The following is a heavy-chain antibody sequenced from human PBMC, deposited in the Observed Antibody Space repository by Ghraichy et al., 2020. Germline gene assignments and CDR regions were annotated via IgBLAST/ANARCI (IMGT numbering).Heavy chain of an antibody. Sequence: GGSLRLSCAASGFSFSSYAMSWVRQAPGKGLEWVSAISGRASSTIYEDPVMGRFTISRDNSKNTLYLQMNSPRAEDTAVYYCAKGLYGGEEQPLVFDYWGQGTLVTISS. CDR3: AKGLYGGEEQPLVFDY. J-gene: IGHJ4*02. D-gene: IGHD1/OR15-1a*01. CDR2: ISGRASST. V-gene: IGHV3-23*01. CDR1: GFSFSSYA.